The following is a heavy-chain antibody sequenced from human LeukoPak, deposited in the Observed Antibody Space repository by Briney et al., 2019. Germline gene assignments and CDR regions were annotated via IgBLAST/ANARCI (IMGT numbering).Heavy chain of an antibody. V-gene: IGHV3-30-3*01. Sequence: GGSLRLSCAASGFTFSSYAMHWVRQAPGKGLEWVAVISDDGSNKYYADSVKGRFTISRDNSKNTLYLQMNSLRAEDTAVHYCARGRDGYNTPTLFDFWGQGTLVTVSS. CDR3: ARGRDGYNTPTLFDF. J-gene: IGHJ4*02. CDR1: GFTFSSYA. D-gene: IGHD5-24*01. CDR2: ISDDGSNK.